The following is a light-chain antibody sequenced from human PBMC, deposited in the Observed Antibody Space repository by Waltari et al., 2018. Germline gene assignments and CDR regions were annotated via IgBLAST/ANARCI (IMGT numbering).Light chain of an antibody. Sequence: IQMPQSPSTLSASVGDRVTISCRASQSVGTWLAWYQQKPGKDPKLLIYMASSLESGVPSRFSGSGSGTEFTLTISSLQPDDFATYSCQQYSSFSTFGQGTKVDI. J-gene: IGKJ2*01. CDR3: QQYSSFST. CDR1: QSVGTW. CDR2: MAS. V-gene: IGKV1-5*03.